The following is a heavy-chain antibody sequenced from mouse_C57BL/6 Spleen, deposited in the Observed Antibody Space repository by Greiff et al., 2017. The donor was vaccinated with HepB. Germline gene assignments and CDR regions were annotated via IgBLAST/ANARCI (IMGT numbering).Heavy chain of an antibody. CDR2: INPGGGYT. J-gene: IGHJ1*03. D-gene: IGHD2-1*01. CDR3: ARSGGNYLDWYFDV. V-gene: IGHV1-4*01. CDR1: GYTFTSYT. Sequence: QVQLKESGAELARPGASVKMSCKASGYTFTSYTMHWVKQRPGQGLEWIGYINPGGGYTKYNQKFKDKATLTADKSSSTAYMQLSSLTSEDSAVYYWARSGGNYLDWYFDVWGTGTTVTVSS.